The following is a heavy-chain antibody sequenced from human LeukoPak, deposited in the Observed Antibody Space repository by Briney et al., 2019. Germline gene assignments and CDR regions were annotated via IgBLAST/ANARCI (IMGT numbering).Heavy chain of an antibody. V-gene: IGHV1-2*06. CDR3: ARVSEGYAFDI. J-gene: IGHJ3*02. CDR1: GYTFTGYY. CDR2: INPNSGGT. Sequence: APVKVSCKASGYTFTGYYMHWVRQAPGQGLEWMGRINPNSGGTNSAQKFQGRVTMTRDTSISTAYMELSRLRSDDTAVYYCARVSEGYAFDIWGQGTMVTVSS. D-gene: IGHD2-15*01.